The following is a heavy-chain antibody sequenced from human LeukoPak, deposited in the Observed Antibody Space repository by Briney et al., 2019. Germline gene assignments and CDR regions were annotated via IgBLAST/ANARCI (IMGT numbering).Heavy chain of an antibody. CDR2: ISYDGSNK. CDR3: ASADSGSYYKIVDY. V-gene: IGHV3-30*04. J-gene: IGHJ4*02. CDR1: GFTFSSYA. Sequence: PGRSLRLSCAASGFTFSSYAMHWVRQAPGKGLEWVVVISYDGSNKYYADSVKGRFSISRDNSKNTLYLQMNSLRAEDTAVYYCASADSGSYYKIVDYWGQGTLVTVSS. D-gene: IGHD3-10*01.